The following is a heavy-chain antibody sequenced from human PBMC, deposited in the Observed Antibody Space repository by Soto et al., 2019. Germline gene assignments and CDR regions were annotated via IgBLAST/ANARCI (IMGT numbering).Heavy chain of an antibody. J-gene: IGHJ3*02. CDR2: INHSGST. CDR3: ARILRYFDWLLHAFDI. D-gene: IGHD3-9*01. V-gene: IGHV4-34*01. Sequence: QVQLQQWGAGLLKPSETLSLTCAVYGGSFSGYYWSWIRQPPGKGLEWIGEINHSGSTNYNPSLKVRVTISVDTSKNQFFLKLSSVTAADTAVYYCARILRYFDWLLHAFDIWGQGTMVTVSS. CDR1: GGSFSGYY.